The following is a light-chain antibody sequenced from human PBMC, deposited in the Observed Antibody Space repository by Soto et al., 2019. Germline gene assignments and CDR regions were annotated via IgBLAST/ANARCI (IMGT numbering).Light chain of an antibody. CDR1: QSVKINY. Sequence: EIVLTQSPGTLSLSPGERATLSCRASQSVKINYLAWFQQKIGQAPRLLIYGASSRAPGIPDRFSGSGSGTDFTLTISRLEPEDFAVYYCQQYGSSPPTFGPGTKVDIK. CDR2: GAS. J-gene: IGKJ3*01. V-gene: IGKV3-20*01. CDR3: QQYGSSPPT.